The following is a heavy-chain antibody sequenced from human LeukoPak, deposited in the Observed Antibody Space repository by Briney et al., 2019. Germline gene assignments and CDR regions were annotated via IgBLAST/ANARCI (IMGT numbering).Heavy chain of an antibody. V-gene: IGHV4-34*01. J-gene: IGHJ6*03. CDR3: ARLTAAGYYYYYMDV. CDR2: INHSGST. CDR1: GGSFSGYY. D-gene: IGHD6-13*01. Sequence: SETLSLXCAVYGGSFSGYYWSWLRQPPGKGLEWIGEINHSGSTNYNPSLKSRVTISVDTSKNQFSLKLSSVTAADTAVYYCARLTAAGYYYYYMDVWGKGTTVTVSS.